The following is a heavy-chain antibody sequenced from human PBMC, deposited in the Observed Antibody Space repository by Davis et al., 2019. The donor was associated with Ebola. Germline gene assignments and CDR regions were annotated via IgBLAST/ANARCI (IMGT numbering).Heavy chain of an antibody. CDR3: ARSTTMRHIDY. D-gene: IGHD3-22*01. CDR2: IYPSDSDT. Sequence: GESLKISCKASGYRFTSYWIGWVRQMPGKGLEWMGIIYPSDSDTRYSPSFQGQVTISADKSISTAYLQWSSLKASDTAMYYCARSTTMRHIDYWGQGTLVTVSS. V-gene: IGHV5-51*01. CDR1: GYRFTSYW. J-gene: IGHJ4*02.